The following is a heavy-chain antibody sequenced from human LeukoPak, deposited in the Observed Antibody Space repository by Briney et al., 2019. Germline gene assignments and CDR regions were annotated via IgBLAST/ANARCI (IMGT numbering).Heavy chain of an antibody. CDR3: ARDLGMGSYFDY. D-gene: IGHD6-13*01. CDR1: GFSFGVYG. J-gene: IGHJ4*02. Sequence: GGSLRLSCAASGFSFGVYGMHWVRQTPPKGLEWVAVIGHDGSFQDFGDSVKGRFTISRDNSKNILFLQMNTLRVDDTAIYYCARDLGMGSYFDYWGQGTQVTVSS. V-gene: IGHV3-33*01. CDR2: IGHDGSFQ.